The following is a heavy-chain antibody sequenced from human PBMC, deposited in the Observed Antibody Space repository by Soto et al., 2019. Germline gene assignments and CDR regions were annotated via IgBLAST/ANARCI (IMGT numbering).Heavy chain of an antibody. CDR3: ARSQGGSSSLDIYYYCYYGIDV. V-gene: IGHV1-69*01. J-gene: IGHJ6*02. Sequence: QVQLVQSGAEVKKPGSSVKVSCKAPGGTFSSYAISGVRQAPGQGIEWMGGIIPIFGTAKYAQKFQGRVTITADESTSTGYMELSSLRSEDTAVYYCARSQGGSSSLDIYYYCYYGIDVWGQGTTVTVSS. CDR1: GGTFSSYA. D-gene: IGHD2-15*01. CDR2: IIPIFGTA.